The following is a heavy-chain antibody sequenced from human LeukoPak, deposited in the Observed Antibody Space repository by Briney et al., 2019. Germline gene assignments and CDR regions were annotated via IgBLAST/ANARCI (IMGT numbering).Heavy chain of an antibody. CDR1: GFTFSSYS. J-gene: IGHJ4*02. D-gene: IGHD6-13*01. V-gene: IGHV3-48*01. CDR2: ISSSSTI. Sequence: GGSLRLSCAASGFTFSSYSMNWVRQAPGKGLEWVSYISSSSTIYYADSVKGRFTISRDNAKNSLYLQMNSLRAEDTAVYYCARLVIAAAGTINYWGQGTLVTVSS. CDR3: ARLVIAAAGTINY.